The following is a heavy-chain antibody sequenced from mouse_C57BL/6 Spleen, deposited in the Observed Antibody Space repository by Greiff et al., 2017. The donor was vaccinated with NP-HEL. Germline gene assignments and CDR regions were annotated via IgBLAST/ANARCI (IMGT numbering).Heavy chain of an antibody. CDR3: ARVGYEFAY. D-gene: IGHD2-2*01. CDR1: GYAFTNYL. Sequence: QLQQSGAELVRPGTSVKVSCKASGYAFTNYLIEWVKQRPGQGLEWIGVINPGSGGTNYNEKFKGKATLTADKSSSTAYMQLSSLTSEDSAVYFCARVGYEFAYWGQGTLVTVSA. CDR2: INPGSGGT. J-gene: IGHJ3*01. V-gene: IGHV1-54*01.